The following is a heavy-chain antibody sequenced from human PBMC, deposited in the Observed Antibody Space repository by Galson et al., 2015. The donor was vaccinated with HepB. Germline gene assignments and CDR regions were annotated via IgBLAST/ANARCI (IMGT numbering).Heavy chain of an antibody. J-gene: IGHJ4*02. V-gene: IGHV3-15*01. D-gene: IGHD5-24*01. Sequence: SLRLSCAASGLPFSNAWMNWVRQAPGKGLEWVGRIKSKAHGGTRDYAAPVKGRFTVSGDDSKNTLYLQMNSVTTEDTAVYYCATGEDGHSHWGQGTLVTVSS. CDR1: GLPFSNAW. CDR2: IKSKAHGGTR. CDR3: ATGEDGHSH.